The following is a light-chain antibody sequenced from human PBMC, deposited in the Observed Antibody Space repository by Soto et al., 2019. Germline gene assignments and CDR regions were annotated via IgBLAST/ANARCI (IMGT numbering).Light chain of an antibody. CDR3: SSNVCGTNLKI. J-gene: IGLJ2*01. Sequence: QSALTQPPSASGSPGQSVTISCTGTNSDVGGSNYVSWYQQHPGNAPKLMIYEVTKRPSGVPDRFSGSRSGNTASLTVSGLQAEDEADYYCSSNVCGTNLKIFGGGTKLTVL. CDR1: NSDVGGSNY. V-gene: IGLV2-8*01. CDR2: EVT.